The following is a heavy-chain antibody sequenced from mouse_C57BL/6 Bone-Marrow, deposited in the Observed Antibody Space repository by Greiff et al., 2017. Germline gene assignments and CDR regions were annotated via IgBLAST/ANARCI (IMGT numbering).Heavy chain of an antibody. Sequence: VKLMESGAELVKPGASVKISCKASGYAFSSYWMNWVKQRPGKGLEWIGQIYPGDGDTNYNGKFKGKATLTADKSSSTAYMQLSSLTSEDSAVYFCARESYDWYFDVWGTGTTVTVSS. CDR3: ARESYDWYFDV. J-gene: IGHJ1*03. CDR2: IYPGDGDT. D-gene: IGHD2-12*01. CDR1: GYAFSSYW. V-gene: IGHV1-80*01.